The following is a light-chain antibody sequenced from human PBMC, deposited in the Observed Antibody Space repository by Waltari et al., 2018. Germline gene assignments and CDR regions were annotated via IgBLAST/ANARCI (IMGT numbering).Light chain of an antibody. J-gene: IGLJ2*01. CDR3: CSYAGSFRHVL. Sequence: QSALAQPASVSGSPGKSITISCSGSSSDVGTYDLVSWYQQNPDKAPKVIIYEVNRRPSWISNRFSGSKSDNTASLTISGLQAEYEAHYYCCSYAGSFRHVLFGGGTKLTVL. V-gene: IGLV2-23*02. CDR1: SSDVGTYDL. CDR2: EVN.